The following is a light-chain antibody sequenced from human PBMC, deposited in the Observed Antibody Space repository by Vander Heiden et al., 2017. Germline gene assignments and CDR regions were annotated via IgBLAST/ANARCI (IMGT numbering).Light chain of an antibody. CDR2: EGS. J-gene: IGLJ1*01. CDR1: SSDVGSYNL. CDR3: CSYAGSRTYV. Sequence: QSALTQPDSVSGSPGQSITISCTGTSSDVGSYNLVSWYQQHPGKAPKLMIYEGSKRPSGVSNRFSGSKSGNTASLTISGLQAEDEADYYCCSYAGSRTYVFGTGTKVTVL. V-gene: IGLV2-23*01.